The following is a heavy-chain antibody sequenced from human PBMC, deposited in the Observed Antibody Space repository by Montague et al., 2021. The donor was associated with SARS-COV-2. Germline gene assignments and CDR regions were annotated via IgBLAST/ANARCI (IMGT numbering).Heavy chain of an antibody. CDR2: ISGAGFTT. CDR1: GFTFITYA. V-gene: IGHV3-23*01. J-gene: IGHJ4*02. D-gene: IGHD1-26*01. CDR3: AKDQGFSGTYGPDY. Sequence: SLRLSCAASGFTFITYAMSWVRQAPGKGLEWVSGISGAGFTTSYADSVKGRFTISRDNPKNTLFLQMDSLRPEDTAIYYCAKDQGFSGTYGPDYWGQGIPVTVSS.